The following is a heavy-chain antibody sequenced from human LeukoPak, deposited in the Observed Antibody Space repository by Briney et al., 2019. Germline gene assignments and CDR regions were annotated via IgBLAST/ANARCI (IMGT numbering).Heavy chain of an antibody. CDR2: INTGGATT. CDR1: GFTFSSYW. D-gene: IGHD1-1*01. J-gene: IGHJ4*02. Sequence: GRSLRLSCAASGFTFSSYWMHWVRQVPGKGLVWVSRINTGGATTTYADSVKGRFTISRDNAKNTLYLQMTSLGAEDTALYYCARDPWGYRAGVMDFWGLGTLVTVSS. CDR3: ARDPWGYRAGVMDF. V-gene: IGHV3-74*01.